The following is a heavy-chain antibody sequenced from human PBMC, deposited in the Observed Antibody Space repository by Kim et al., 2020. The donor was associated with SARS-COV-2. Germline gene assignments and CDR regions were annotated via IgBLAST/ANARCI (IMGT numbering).Heavy chain of an antibody. CDR1: GFTFSSYA. J-gene: IGHJ4*02. CDR2: ISGSGGST. Sequence: GGSLRLSCAASGFTFSSYAMSWVRQAPGKGLEWFSAISGSGGSTYYADSVKGRFTISRDNSKNTLYLQMNSLRAEDTAVYYCAKDSASAYYYDSSGYYLDYWGQGTLVTVSS. D-gene: IGHD3-22*01. V-gene: IGHV3-23*01. CDR3: AKDSASAYYYDSSGYYLDY.